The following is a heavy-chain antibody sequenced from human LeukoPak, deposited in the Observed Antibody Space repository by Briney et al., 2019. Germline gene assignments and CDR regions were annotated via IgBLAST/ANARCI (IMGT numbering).Heavy chain of an antibody. CDR3: ARDLRYSSSPRIHYFDY. D-gene: IGHD6-6*01. J-gene: IGHJ4*02. CDR2: IIPIFGTA. V-gene: IGHV1-69*13. CDR1: GGTFSSYA. Sequence: SVKVSCKASGGTFSSYAISWVRQAPGQGLEWMGGIIPIFGTANYAQKFQGRVTITADESTSTAYMELRSLRSDDTAVYYCARDLRYSSSPRIHYFDYWGQGTLVTVSS.